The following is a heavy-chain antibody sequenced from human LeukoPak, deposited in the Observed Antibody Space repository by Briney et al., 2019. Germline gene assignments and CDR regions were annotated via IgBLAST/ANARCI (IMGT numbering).Heavy chain of an antibody. CDR1: GGSISSSSYY. D-gene: IGHD1-26*01. CDR3: ARDSVVGATTSYFDY. CDR2: IYYSGST. J-gene: IGHJ4*02. Sequence: SETLSLTCTVSGGSISSSSYYWGWIRQPPGKGLEWIGSIYYSGSTYYNPSLKSRVTISVDRSKNQFSLKLSSMTAADTAVYYCARDSVVGATTSYFDYWGQGTLVTVSS. V-gene: IGHV4-39*07.